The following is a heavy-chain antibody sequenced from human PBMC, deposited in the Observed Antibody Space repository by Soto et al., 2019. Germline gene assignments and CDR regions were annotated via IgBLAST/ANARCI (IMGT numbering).Heavy chain of an antibody. Sequence: GSLRLSCAASGFTVGSSYMTWVRQAPGKGLQWLSTIYSAGGTYYADSVKGRFTISRDSSKNTLFLHMNSLRAEDTAVYYCARGLVGSTTAFDYWGQGTLVTVYS. V-gene: IGHV3-53*01. CDR2: IYSAGGT. J-gene: IGHJ4*02. CDR1: GFTVGSSY. CDR3: ARGLVGSTTAFDY. D-gene: IGHD1-26*01.